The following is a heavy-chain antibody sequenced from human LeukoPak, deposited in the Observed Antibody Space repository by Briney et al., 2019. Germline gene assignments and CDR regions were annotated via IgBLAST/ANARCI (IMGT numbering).Heavy chain of an antibody. CDR2: IHPSGGNS. Sequence: GASVTVSCKASGYTFTSHYVHWVRQAPGQGLEWMGIIHPSGGNSRNTQNFQGRVTMTRDTSTRTVYLELSSLRSEDTAVYYCATDCSSTTCQGPVLDFWGQGTLVTVSS. V-gene: IGHV1-46*01. J-gene: IGHJ4*02. CDR1: GYTFTSHY. CDR3: ATDCSSTTCQGPVLDF. D-gene: IGHD2/OR15-2a*01.